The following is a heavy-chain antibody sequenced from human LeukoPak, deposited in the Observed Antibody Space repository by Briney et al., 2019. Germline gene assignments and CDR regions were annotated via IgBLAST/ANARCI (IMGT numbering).Heavy chain of an antibody. V-gene: IGHV3-30*18. Sequence: PGRSLRLSCAASGFTFSSYGMHWVRQAPGKGLEWVAVISYDGSNKYYADSVKGRFTISRDNSKNTLYLQMNSLRAEDTAVYYCAKGELPYGNWGQGTLATVSS. J-gene: IGHJ4*02. CDR2: ISYDGSNK. CDR1: GFTFSSYG. D-gene: IGHD1-26*01. CDR3: AKGELPYGN.